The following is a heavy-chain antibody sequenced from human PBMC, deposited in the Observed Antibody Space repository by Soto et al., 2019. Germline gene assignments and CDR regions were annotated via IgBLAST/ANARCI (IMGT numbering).Heavy chain of an antibody. J-gene: IGHJ6*03. V-gene: IGHV4-34*01. CDR3: ARQQWLVLDYYYYMDV. CDR1: GGSFSGYY. CDR2: INHSGST. D-gene: IGHD6-19*01. Sequence: ETLSLTCAVYGGSFSGYYWSWIRQPPGKGLEWIGEINHSGSTNYNPSLKSRVTISVDTSKNQFSLKLSSVTAADTAVYYCARQQWLVLDYYYYMDVWGKGTTVTVSS.